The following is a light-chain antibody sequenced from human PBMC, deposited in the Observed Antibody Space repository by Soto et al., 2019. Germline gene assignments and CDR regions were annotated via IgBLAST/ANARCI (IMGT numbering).Light chain of an antibody. CDR3: SSYSSYSALYV. CDR1: SSDVGGYNY. Sequence: QSVLTQPASVSGSPGQSITISCTGTSSDVGGYNYFSWYQQHPGKPPKLMIYGVSNRPSGISNRFSGSKSGNTASLTISGLQAEDDADYYCSSYSSYSALYVFGTGTKVTV. V-gene: IGLV2-14*01. CDR2: GVS. J-gene: IGLJ1*01.